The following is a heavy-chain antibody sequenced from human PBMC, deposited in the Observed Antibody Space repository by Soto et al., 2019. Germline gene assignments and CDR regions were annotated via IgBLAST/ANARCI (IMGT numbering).Heavy chain of an antibody. D-gene: IGHD3-22*01. Sequence: GGSLRLSCAASGFTFSTYGMHWGRQAPGKGLEWVAVISYDGSNKYYGDSVKGRFTISRDNSKNTVYLQMNSLRVEDTAVYYCVKGLHYDSGGYSFPWYWGQGTLVTVSS. CDR1: GFTFSTYG. CDR2: ISYDGSNK. V-gene: IGHV3-30*18. J-gene: IGHJ4*02. CDR3: VKGLHYDSGGYSFPWY.